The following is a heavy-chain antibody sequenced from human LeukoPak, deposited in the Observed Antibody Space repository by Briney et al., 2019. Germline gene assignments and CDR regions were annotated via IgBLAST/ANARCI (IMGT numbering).Heavy chain of an antibody. CDR1: GFTFSSYS. CDR2: ITGSGDIT. Sequence: GGSLRLSCAASGFTFSSYSMNWVRQAPGKGLEWVSAITGSGDITYYADYVKGRFTISRDNSKNTLYLQMNSLKASDTAMYYCASAQRHYSSGWYYMDVWGKGTTVTISS. J-gene: IGHJ6*03. D-gene: IGHD6-19*01. CDR3: ASAQRHYSSGWYYMDV. V-gene: IGHV3-23*01.